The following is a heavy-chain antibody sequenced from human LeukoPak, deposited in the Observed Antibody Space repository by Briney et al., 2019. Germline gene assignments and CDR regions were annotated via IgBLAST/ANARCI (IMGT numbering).Heavy chain of an antibody. CDR3: VRGGRGERPNY. V-gene: IGHV3-7*01. CDR1: GYTFSDYW. J-gene: IGHJ4*02. Sequence: GGSLRLSCAGSGYTFSDYWMNWVRQAPGKGLEWVANIRQDGSDKNYVDSVKGRFTISRDNAKNSLYLQMNSLRVEDTAMYYCVRGGRGERPNYWGQGTLVTVSS. CDR2: IRQDGSDK. D-gene: IGHD3-16*01.